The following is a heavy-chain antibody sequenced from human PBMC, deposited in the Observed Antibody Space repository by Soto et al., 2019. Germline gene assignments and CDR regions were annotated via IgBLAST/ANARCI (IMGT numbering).Heavy chain of an antibody. V-gene: IGHV2-5*01. Sequence: GSGPTLVNPTQTLTLTCTFSGFSLSTSGVGVGWIRQPPGKALEWLALIYWNDDKRYSPSLKSRLTITKDTSKNQVVLTMTNMDPVDTATYFCAHSRPPQPNPYYDFWSGYSPFDYWGQGTLVTVSS. CDR2: IYWNDDK. J-gene: IGHJ4*02. D-gene: IGHD3-3*01. CDR1: GFSLSTSGVG. CDR3: AHSRPPQPNPYYDFWSGYSPFDY.